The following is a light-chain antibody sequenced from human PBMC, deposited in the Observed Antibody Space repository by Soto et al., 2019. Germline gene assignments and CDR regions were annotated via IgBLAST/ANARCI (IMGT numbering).Light chain of an antibody. CDR2: EVR. CDR1: SSDIGYYNY. J-gene: IGLJ3*02. CDR3: QVWDSSSDHHWV. V-gene: IGLV2-14*01. Sequence: QSALTQPASVSGSPGQSITIFCTGTSSDIGYYNYVSWYQQHPGKAPKLIIYEVRNRPSGVSNRFSGSKSGNTATLTISRIEAGDEADYYCQVWDSSSDHHWVFGGGTKVTVL.